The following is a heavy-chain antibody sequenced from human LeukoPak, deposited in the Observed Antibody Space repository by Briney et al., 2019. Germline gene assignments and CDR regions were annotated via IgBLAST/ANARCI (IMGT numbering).Heavy chain of an antibody. V-gene: IGHV3-53*01. CDR2: LYSGGST. CDR3: AREGSTGTSQYLDFDY. J-gene: IGHJ4*02. Sequence: GGSLRLSCAASGFSVGSNYMSWVRQAPGKGLEWVSLLYSGGSTYYADSVKDRFIISRDNSKNTLYLQMHSLRAEDTAVYYCAREGSTGTSQYLDFDYWGQGTLVTVSS. D-gene: IGHD2-2*01. CDR1: GFSVGSNY.